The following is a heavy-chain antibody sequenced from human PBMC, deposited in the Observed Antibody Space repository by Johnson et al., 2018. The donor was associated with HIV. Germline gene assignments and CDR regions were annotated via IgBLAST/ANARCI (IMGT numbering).Heavy chain of an antibody. Sequence: QVQLVESGGGVVQPGRSLRLSCAASGFTFSSYAMHWVRQAPAKGLEWVAVISYDGSDKYYADSVKGRFTISRDNSKNTLYLQMNSLRAEDTAVYYCAATYYYDIWGQGTMVTVSA. D-gene: IGHD3-10*01. J-gene: IGHJ3*02. CDR1: GFTFSSYA. CDR2: ISYDGSDK. CDR3: AATYYYDI. V-gene: IGHV3-30*04.